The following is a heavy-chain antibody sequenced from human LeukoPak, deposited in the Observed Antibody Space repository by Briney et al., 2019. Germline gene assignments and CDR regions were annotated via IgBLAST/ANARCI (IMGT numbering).Heavy chain of an antibody. Sequence: GGSLRLSCAASAFSLSAYNMNWVRQAPGKGLEWVSSISYTGTYIHYADSVKGRFTISRDNSKNILYLQMNSLRAEDTAVYYCAKDWEAYCGGDCYSAFDYWGQGILVTVSS. J-gene: IGHJ4*02. CDR2: ISYTGTYI. CDR3: AKDWEAYCGGDCYSAFDY. CDR1: AFSLSAYN. D-gene: IGHD2-21*01. V-gene: IGHV3-21*06.